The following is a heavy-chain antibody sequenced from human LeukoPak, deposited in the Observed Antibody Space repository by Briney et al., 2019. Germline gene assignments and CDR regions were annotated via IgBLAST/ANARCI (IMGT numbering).Heavy chain of an antibody. J-gene: IGHJ3*02. CDR3: AKTRGYDYNGAFDI. CDR1: GGSFSGYY. D-gene: IGHD5-12*01. V-gene: IGHV3-23*01. Sequence: ETLSLTCAVYGGSFSGYYWSWVRQAPGKGLEWVSAISGSGGSTYYADSVKGRFTISRDNSKSTLFLQMNSLRAEDTAVYYCAKTRGYDYNGAFDIWGQGTLVTASS. CDR2: ISGSGGST.